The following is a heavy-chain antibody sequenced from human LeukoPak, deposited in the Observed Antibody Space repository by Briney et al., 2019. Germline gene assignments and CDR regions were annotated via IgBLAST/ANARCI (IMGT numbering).Heavy chain of an antibody. CDR2: ISAYNGNT. CDR3: ARDLDSARHAIYDILTGYYHYYYYYGMDV. CDR1: GYTFTSYG. V-gene: IGHV1-18*01. D-gene: IGHD3-9*01. Sequence: ASVKVSCKASGYTFTSYGISWVRQAPGQGLEWMGWISAYNGNTNYAQKLQGRVTMTTDTSTSTAYMELRSLGSDDTAVYYCARDLDSARHAIYDILTGYYHYYYYYGMDVWGQGTTVTVSS. J-gene: IGHJ6*02.